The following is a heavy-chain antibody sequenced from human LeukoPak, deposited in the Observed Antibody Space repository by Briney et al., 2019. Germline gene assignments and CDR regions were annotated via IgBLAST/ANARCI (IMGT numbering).Heavy chain of an antibody. CDR2: ISGSGDST. CDR3: ARPPSDNLLTGSLYYFDN. V-gene: IGHV3-23*01. D-gene: IGHD3-9*01. CDR1: GFTFSSYG. J-gene: IGHJ4*02. Sequence: GGSLRLSCAASGFTFSSYGMHWARQAPGKGLEWVSGISGSGDSTGYADSVKGRFTISRDNSKNTLYLQINSLRAEDTAVYYCARPPSDNLLTGSLYYFDNWGQGTLVTVSS.